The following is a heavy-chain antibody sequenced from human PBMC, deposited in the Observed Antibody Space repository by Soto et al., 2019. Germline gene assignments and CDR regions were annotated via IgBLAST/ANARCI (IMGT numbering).Heavy chain of an antibody. J-gene: IGHJ5*02. D-gene: IGHD2-21*01. CDR2: ISYTSTTI. CDR1: GFAFSTYS. V-gene: IGHV3-48*02. CDR3: ARDNGLAGSFDP. Sequence: GSLRLSCASSGFAFSTYSMNWVRQAPGKGLEWISYISYTSTTIYYADSVRGRLTISRDNAKNSLFLQMNSLRDEDTAVYYCARDNGLAGSFDPWGQGTLVTVSS.